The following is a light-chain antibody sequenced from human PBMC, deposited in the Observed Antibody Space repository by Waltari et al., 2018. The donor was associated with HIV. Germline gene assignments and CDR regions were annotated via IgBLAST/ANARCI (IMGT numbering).Light chain of an antibody. CDR3: CSYAGNPYV. CDR1: SSDVGSYSL. V-gene: IGLV2-23*02. CDR2: EVT. J-gene: IGLJ1*01. Sequence: QSALTQPASVSGSPGQSITISCTGTSSDVGSYSLVSWYQQHPGKAPKLMIYEVTKRPSGVSNRFSGSKSGNTASLTISGLQAEDEADYYCCSYAGNPYVFGTGTKVTV.